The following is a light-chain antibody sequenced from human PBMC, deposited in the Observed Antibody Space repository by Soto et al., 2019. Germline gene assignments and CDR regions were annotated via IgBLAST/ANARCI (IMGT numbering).Light chain of an antibody. J-gene: IGKJ1*01. CDR1: QSVSSSY. V-gene: IGKV3-20*01. CDR3: QQYGSSPPT. Sequence: EIVLTQSPGTLSLSPGERATLSCRASQSVSSSYLAWYQQKPGQAPRLLIYGASSRATGIPDRFSGSGSGTDFTLTISRLEPEDFAVYYCQQYGSSPPTFGQRTMVDIK. CDR2: GAS.